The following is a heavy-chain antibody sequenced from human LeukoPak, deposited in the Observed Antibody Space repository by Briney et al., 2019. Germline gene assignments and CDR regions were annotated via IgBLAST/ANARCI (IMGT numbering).Heavy chain of an antibody. V-gene: IGHV3-48*03. CDR3: AREGLYYFDY. CDR2: ISSSGSTI. Sequence: PGGSLRLSCAASGFTFSSYEMNWVRQAPGKRLEWVSYISSSGSTIYYADSVKGRFTISRDNAKNSLYLQMNSLRAEDTAVYYCAREGLYYFDYWGQGTLVTVSS. CDR1: GFTFSSYE. J-gene: IGHJ4*02. D-gene: IGHD3/OR15-3a*01.